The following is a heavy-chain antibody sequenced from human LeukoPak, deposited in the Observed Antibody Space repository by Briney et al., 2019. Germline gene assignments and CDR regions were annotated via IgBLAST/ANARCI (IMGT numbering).Heavy chain of an antibody. V-gene: IGHV3-33*01. CDR2: IWYDGSNK. CDR3: ARRVYSGSYYFWFDP. Sequence: GGSLRLSCSASGFTFSSFRMLWVRPAPGQGLEGVAVIWYDGSNKYYADSVEGRFTISRDNSKNTLYLQMNSLRAEDTAVYYCARRVYSGSYYFWFDPWGQGTLVTVSS. J-gene: IGHJ5*02. D-gene: IGHD1-26*01. CDR1: GFTFSSFR.